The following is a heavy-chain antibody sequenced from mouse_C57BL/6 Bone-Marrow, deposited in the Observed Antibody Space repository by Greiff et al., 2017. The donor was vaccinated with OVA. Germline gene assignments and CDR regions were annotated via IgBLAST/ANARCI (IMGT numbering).Heavy chain of an antibody. CDR3: AREKSYDRGYYYAMDY. CDR2: ISSGGSYT. V-gene: IGHV5-6*01. J-gene: IGHJ4*01. Sequence: EVQLVESGGDLVKPGGSLKLSCAASGFTFSSYGMSWVRQTPDQRLEWVATISSGGSYTYYPDSVKGRFTISRDNAKNTLYLQMSSLKSDDTAMYYCAREKSYDRGYYYAMDYWGQGTSVTVSS. D-gene: IGHD2-12*01. CDR1: GFTFSSYG.